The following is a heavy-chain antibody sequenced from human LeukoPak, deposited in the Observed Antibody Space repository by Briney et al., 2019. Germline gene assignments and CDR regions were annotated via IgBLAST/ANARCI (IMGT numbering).Heavy chain of an antibody. CDR3: ARSADSGRGSGYYPDDAFDI. J-gene: IGHJ3*02. CDR1: GFTVSSNY. D-gene: IGHD3-22*01. Sequence: GGSLRLSCAASGFTVSSNYMSWVRQAPGKGLEWVSVIYSGGSTYYADSVKGRFTISRDNSKNTLYLQMNSLRAEDTAVYYCARSADSGRGSGYYPDDAFDIWGQGTMVTVSS. CDR2: IYSGGST. V-gene: IGHV3-53*01.